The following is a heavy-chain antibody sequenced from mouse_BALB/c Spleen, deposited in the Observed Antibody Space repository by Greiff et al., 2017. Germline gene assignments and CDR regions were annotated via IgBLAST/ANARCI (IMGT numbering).Heavy chain of an antibody. V-gene: IGHV1S22*01. CDR1: GYTFTSYW. CDR2: IYPGSGST. J-gene: IGHJ4*01. Sequence: LQQPGSELVRPGASVKLSCKASGYTFTSYWMHWVKQRPGQGLEWIGNIYPGSGSTNYDEKFKSKATLTVDTSSSTAYMQLSSLTSEDSAVYYCTRYGNQYYYAMDYWGQGTSVTVSS. D-gene: IGHD2-1*01. CDR3: TRYGNQYYYAMDY.